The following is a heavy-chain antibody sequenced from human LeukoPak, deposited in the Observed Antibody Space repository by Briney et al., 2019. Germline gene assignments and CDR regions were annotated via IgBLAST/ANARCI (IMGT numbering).Heavy chain of an antibody. J-gene: IGHJ4*02. CDR2: ISSSSNYI. Sequence: GGSLRLSCEASGFNFITYSIDWVRQAPGKGLEWVSSISSSSNYIYYVDSVKGRFTISRDNAKNTLYLQLNSLSAEDTAVYYCARDWTYWGQGTLVTVSS. D-gene: IGHD3/OR15-3a*01. CDR3: ARDWTY. CDR1: GFNFITYS. V-gene: IGHV3-21*01.